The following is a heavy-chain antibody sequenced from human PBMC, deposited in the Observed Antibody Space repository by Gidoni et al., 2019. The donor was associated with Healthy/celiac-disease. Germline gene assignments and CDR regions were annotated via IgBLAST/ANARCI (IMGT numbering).Heavy chain of an antibody. CDR3: ARGLRPGKHPYYYGMDV. J-gene: IGHJ6*02. CDR2: IWYDGSNK. D-gene: IGHD6-6*01. CDR1: GFTFGSSG. V-gene: IGHV3-33*01. Sequence: QVQLVESGGGVVQPGRSLSLSCAASGFTFGSSGMHWVRQAPGKGLEWVAVIWYDGSNKYYADSVKGRFTISRDNSKNTLYLQMNSLRAEDTAVYYCARGLRPGKHPYYYGMDVWGQGTTVTVSS.